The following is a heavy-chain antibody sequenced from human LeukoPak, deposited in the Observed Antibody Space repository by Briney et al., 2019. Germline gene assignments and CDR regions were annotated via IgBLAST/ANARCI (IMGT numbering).Heavy chain of an antibody. CDR1: GFTFSTYA. V-gene: IGHV3-23*01. D-gene: IGHD3-22*01. Sequence: GGSLRLSCAASGFTFSTYAMSWVRQAPGKGLEWVSAISDSGGSTYYADSVKGRFTISRDNSKSTLYLQMNSLRAEDTALYYCVKEDYYDSSGHYPLGFWGQGTLVTVSS. CDR3: VKEDYYDSSGHYPLGF. J-gene: IGHJ4*02. CDR2: ISDSGGST.